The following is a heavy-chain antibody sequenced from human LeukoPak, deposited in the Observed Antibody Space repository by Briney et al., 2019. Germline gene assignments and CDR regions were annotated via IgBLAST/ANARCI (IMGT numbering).Heavy chain of an antibody. J-gene: IGHJ4*02. D-gene: IGHD1-26*01. CDR2: ISYDGSNK. CDR3: ARDRSGSYGYYFDY. Sequence: PGRSLRLSCAASGFTFSSYSMNWVRQAPGKGLEWVAVISYDGSNKYYADSVKGRFTISRDNSKNTLYLQMNSLRAEDTAVYYCARDRSGSYGYYFDYWGQGTLVTVSS. CDR1: GFTFSSYS. V-gene: IGHV3-30-3*01.